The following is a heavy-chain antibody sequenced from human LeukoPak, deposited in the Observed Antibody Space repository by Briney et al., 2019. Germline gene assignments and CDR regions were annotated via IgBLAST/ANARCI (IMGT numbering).Heavy chain of an antibody. CDR3: ARAPLDDYVWGSSTPSGMDV. CDR1: GGSFSGYY. J-gene: IGHJ6*02. V-gene: IGHV4-34*01. CDR2: INHSGST. Sequence: SETLSLTCAVYGGSFSGYYWSWIRQPPGKGLEWIGEINHSGSTNYNPSLKSRVTISVDTSKNQFSLKLSSVTAADTAVYYCARAPLDDYVWGSSTPSGMDVWGQGTTVTVSS. D-gene: IGHD3-16*01.